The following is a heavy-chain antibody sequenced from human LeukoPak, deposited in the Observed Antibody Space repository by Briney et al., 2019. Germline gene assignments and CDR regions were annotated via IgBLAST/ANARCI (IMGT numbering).Heavy chain of an antibody. CDR1: GGSINSYY. Sequence: SETLPLTCTVSGGSINSYYWSWIRQPPGKGLEYIGYIYYSGSTNYNPSLKSRVTISLDTSKNQFSLKLSSVTAADTAVYYCATVHSGTYPTYFDLWGRGTLVTVSS. J-gene: IGHJ2*01. CDR3: ATVHSGTYPTYFDL. D-gene: IGHD1-26*01. CDR2: IYYSGST. V-gene: IGHV4-59*01.